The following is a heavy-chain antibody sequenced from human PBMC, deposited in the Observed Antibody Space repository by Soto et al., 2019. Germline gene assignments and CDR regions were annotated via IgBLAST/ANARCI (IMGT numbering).Heavy chain of an antibody. D-gene: IGHD1-26*01. CDR2: IYYSGST. Sequence: SETLSLTCTVSGGSISSYYWSWIRQPPGKGLEWIGYIYYSGSTNYNPSLKSRVTISVDTSKNQFSLKLSSVTAADTAVYYCARAWDFYFVFWVPGILVTVSS. J-gene: IGHJ4*02. CDR3: ARAWDFYFVF. CDR1: GGSISSYY. V-gene: IGHV4-59*01.